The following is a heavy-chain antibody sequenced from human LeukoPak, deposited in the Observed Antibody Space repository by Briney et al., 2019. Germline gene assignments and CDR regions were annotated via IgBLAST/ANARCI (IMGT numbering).Heavy chain of an antibody. D-gene: IGHD3-9*01. V-gene: IGHV3-20*04. J-gene: IGHJ6*03. Sequence: PGGSLRLSCAASGFTVSSNYMSWVRQAPGKGLEWVSGINWNGGSTGYADSVKGRFTISRDNAKNSLYLQMNSLRAEDTALYYCARSRTLPYYDILTGSDPSYYMDVWGKGTTVTVSS. CDR1: GFTVSSNY. CDR2: INWNGGST. CDR3: ARSRTLPYYDILTGSDPSYYMDV.